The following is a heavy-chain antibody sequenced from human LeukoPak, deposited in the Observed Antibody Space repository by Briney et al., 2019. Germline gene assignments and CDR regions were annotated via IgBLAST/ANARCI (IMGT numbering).Heavy chain of an antibody. CDR1: GFTFSSYW. V-gene: IGHV3-7*01. Sequence: GGSLRLSCAASGFTFSSYWMTWVRQAPGKGLEWVANIKGDGSEIYYVDSVKGRFTISRDNAKNSLDLQMNSLRVEDTALYYCARVAGGNYLDAFDIWGQGTMVTVSS. CDR2: IKGDGSEI. J-gene: IGHJ3*02. CDR3: ARVAGGNYLDAFDI. D-gene: IGHD1-26*01.